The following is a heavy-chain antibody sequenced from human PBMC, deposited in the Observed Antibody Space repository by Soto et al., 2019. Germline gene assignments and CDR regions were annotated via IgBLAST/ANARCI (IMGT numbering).Heavy chain of an antibody. CDR1: GGSISVYY. D-gene: IGHD1-26*01. Sequence: SETLSLTCAISGGSISVYYWSWIRQPPGQALEWIGYIYDSGSPYYNPSLRSRVIISADTSKNQISLKLTSATAADTAVYYCARGVGSSPPRYWGRGTLVTVSS. V-gene: IGHV4-59*01. CDR2: IYDSGSP. J-gene: IGHJ4*02. CDR3: ARGVGSSPPRY.